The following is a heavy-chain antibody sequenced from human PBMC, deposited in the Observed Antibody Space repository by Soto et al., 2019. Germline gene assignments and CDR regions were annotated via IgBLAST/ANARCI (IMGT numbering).Heavy chain of an antibody. J-gene: IGHJ4*02. CDR3: ARAILAGGDPTVGD. D-gene: IGHD5-12*01. V-gene: IGHV3-21*01. CDR2: ISSSSSYI. Sequence: GQSLNISCSASGFPFSSYSMNWVRQAPGKGLEWVSSISSSSSYIYYADSVKGRFTISRDNAKNSLYLQMNSLIAEDTAVYSCARAILAGGDPTVGDWGQRTLVTVSA. CDR1: GFPFSSYS.